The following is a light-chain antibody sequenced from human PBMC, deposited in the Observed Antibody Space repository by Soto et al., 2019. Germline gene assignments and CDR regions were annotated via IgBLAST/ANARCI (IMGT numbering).Light chain of an antibody. V-gene: IGKV1-9*01. J-gene: IGKJ5*01. Sequence: DIQLTQSPSFLSASVGDRVTITCRASQGISSYLAWYQQKPGKAPKLLIYAASTLQSGVPSRFSGSGSGTEFTLTISRLQPEDFATYYCQQLNSYPITFGQGTRLEMK. CDR3: QQLNSYPIT. CDR2: AAS. CDR1: QGISSY.